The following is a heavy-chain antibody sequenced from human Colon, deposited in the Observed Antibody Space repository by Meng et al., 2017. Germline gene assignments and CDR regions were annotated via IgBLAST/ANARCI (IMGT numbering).Heavy chain of an antibody. V-gene: IGHV3-48*03. D-gene: IGHD3-10*01. CDR2: ISRSGDII. CDR3: EREGRLWGSFFYSGMDV. J-gene: IGHJ6*02. Sequence: GESLKISCAASGFSFSGFELNWVRQASGKGLEWLSFISRSGDIIHYADSVKGRFTISRDNANNSLYLQMNSLRADDTAVNYCEREGRLWGSFFYSGMDVWGQGTTVTVSS. CDR1: GFSFSGFE.